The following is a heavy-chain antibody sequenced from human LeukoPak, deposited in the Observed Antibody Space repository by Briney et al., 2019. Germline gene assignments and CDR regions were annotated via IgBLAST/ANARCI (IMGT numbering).Heavy chain of an antibody. CDR2: IYPGDSDT. J-gene: IGHJ4*02. CDR3: ARQRSGQWLVQGGLDY. V-gene: IGHV5-51*01. CDR1: GYSFTSYW. D-gene: IGHD6-19*01. Sequence: GESLKISCKGSGYSFTSYWIGWVRQMPGKGLEWMGFIYPGDSDTRYSPSFQGQVTISADKSISTAYLQWSSLKASDTAMYYCARQRSGQWLVQGGLDYWGQGTLVTVSS.